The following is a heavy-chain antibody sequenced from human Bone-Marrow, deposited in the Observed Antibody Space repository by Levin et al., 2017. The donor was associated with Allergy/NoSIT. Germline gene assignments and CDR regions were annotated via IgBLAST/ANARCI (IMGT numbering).Heavy chain of an antibody. Sequence: ASVKVSCKASGYTFTSYDINWVRQATGQGLEWMGWMNPNSGNTGYAQKFQGRVTMTRNTSISTAYMELSSLRSEDTAVYYCATSYLFPGIVYYYYGMDVWGQGTTVTVSS. CDR1: GYTFTSYD. CDR2: MNPNSGNT. J-gene: IGHJ6*02. CDR3: ATSYLFPGIVYYYYGMDV. D-gene: IGHD1-26*01. V-gene: IGHV1-8*01.